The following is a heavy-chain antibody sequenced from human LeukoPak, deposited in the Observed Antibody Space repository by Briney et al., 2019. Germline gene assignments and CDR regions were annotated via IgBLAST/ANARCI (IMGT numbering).Heavy chain of an antibody. V-gene: IGHV1-2*02. D-gene: IGHD6-13*01. CDR3: ARSGWGSSWSDAFDI. CDR1: GYTFTGYY. Sequence: ASVKVSCKASGYTFTGYYMHWVRQAPGQGLEWMGWINPNSGGTNYAQKFQGRVTMTRDTSISTAYMELSRLRSDDTAVYYCARSGWGSSWSDAFDIWGQGTMVTVSS. J-gene: IGHJ3*02. CDR2: INPNSGGT.